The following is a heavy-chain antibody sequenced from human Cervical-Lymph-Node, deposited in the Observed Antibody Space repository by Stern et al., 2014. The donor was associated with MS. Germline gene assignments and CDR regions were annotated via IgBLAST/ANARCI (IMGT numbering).Heavy chain of an antibody. D-gene: IGHD2-15*01. J-gene: IGHJ4*02. CDR1: GFTFSNYV. Sequence: QLVQSGGGVVQPGRSLRLSCAASGFTFSNYVMDWVRQAPGKGLEWVAVISYDGSNTYYADAVKGRFTISRDNSRNTLYLQMNSLRVEDTAVYYCASEYPGRRKFDYWGQGTLVTVSS. CDR3: ASEYPGRRKFDY. CDR2: ISYDGSNT. V-gene: IGHV3-30-3*01.